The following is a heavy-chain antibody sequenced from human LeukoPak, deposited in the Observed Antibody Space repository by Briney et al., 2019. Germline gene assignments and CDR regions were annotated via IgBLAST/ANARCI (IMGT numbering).Heavy chain of an antibody. J-gene: IGHJ4*02. D-gene: IGHD4-23*01. CDR1: GGSISSYY. CDR2: IYYSGST. CDR3: ASGGNFPFDY. V-gene: IGHV4-59*12. Sequence: SSETLSLTCTVSGGSISSYYWSWIRHPPGKGLEWIGYIYYSGSTIYNPSLKSRVTISVDTAKNQFSLKLSSVTAADTAVYYCASGGNFPFDYWGQGTLVTVSS.